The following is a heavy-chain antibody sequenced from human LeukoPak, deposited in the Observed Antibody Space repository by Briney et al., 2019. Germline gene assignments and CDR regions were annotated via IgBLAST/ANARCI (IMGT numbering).Heavy chain of an antibody. CDR1: GFTFGDYA. CDR2: IRSKAYGGTT. J-gene: IGHJ3*02. D-gene: IGHD6-19*01. CDR3: TSGRAGGAFDI. Sequence: GGSLRLSCTASGFTFGDYAMSWFRQAPGKGLEWVGFIRSKAYGGTTEYAASVKGRFTISRDDSKSIAYLQMNSLKTEDTAVYYCTSGRAGGAFDIWGQGTMVTVSS. V-gene: IGHV3-49*03.